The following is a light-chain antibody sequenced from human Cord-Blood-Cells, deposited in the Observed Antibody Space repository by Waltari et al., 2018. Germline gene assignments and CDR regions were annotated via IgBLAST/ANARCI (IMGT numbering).Light chain of an antibody. CDR2: AAS. CDR1: QSISSY. CDR3: QQSYSTPLFT. Sequence: RVTSTCRASQSISSYLNWYQQKPGKAPKLLIYAASSLQSGVPSRFSGSGSGTDFTLTISSLQPEDFATYYCQQSYSTPLFTFGPGTKVDIK. V-gene: IGKV1-39*01. J-gene: IGKJ3*01.